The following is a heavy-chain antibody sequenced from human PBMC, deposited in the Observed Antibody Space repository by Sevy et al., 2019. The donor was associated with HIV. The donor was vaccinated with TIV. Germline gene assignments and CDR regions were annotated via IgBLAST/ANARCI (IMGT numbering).Heavy chain of an antibody. J-gene: IGHJ4*02. CDR1: GFTFSSFG. V-gene: IGHV3-33*01. Sequence: GGSLRLSCTASGFTFSSFGIHWVRQAPGKGLEWVALMWYDGNNKYYADSVKGRFTISRDSSKNTLYLQMNNLRAEDTAVYYCARGKVLFDYWGQGTLVTVSS. CDR3: ARGKVLFDY. CDR2: MWYDGNNK.